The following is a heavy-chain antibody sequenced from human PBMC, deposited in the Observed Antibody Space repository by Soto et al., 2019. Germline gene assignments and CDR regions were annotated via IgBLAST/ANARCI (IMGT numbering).Heavy chain of an antibody. J-gene: IGHJ1*01. CDR1: GFTFSSYA. D-gene: IGHD6-19*01. Sequence: EVQLLESGGGLVQPGGSLRLSCAASGFTFSSYAMSWVRQAPGKGLEWVSAISGSGGSTYDADSVKGRFTISRDNSKNTLDLQMNSLRAEDTAVYYCAKLSLSSGWDNQRDAEYFQHWGQGTLVTVSS. CDR2: ISGSGGST. CDR3: AKLSLSSGWDNQRDAEYFQH. V-gene: IGHV3-23*01.